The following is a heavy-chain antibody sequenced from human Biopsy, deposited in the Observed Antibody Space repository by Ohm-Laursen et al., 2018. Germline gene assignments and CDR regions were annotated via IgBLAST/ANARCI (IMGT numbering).Heavy chain of an antibody. CDR1: GFAFSRYD. Sequence: SLRLSCTAAGFAFSRYDMHWVRQAPGKGLEWVAFIFYDGSNTYYADSVKGRFTISRDNSRDTLYLQMSSLRAEDTAVYYCAKDRYNYTPIGGFSMDVWGQGTTVTVSS. J-gene: IGHJ6*02. V-gene: IGHV3-30*18. CDR2: IFYDGSNT. CDR3: AKDRYNYTPIGGFSMDV. D-gene: IGHD5-18*01.